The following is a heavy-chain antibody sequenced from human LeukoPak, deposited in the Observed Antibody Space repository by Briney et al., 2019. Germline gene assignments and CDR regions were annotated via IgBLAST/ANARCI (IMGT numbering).Heavy chain of an antibody. D-gene: IGHD5-18*01. CDR3: ARARYTYASYYFDS. V-gene: IGHV4-59*08. J-gene: IGHJ4*02. Sequence: SETLSLTCTVSGGSISSYYWSWIRQPPGKRLEWIGYIYYSGSTYNNPSLKSRVSISVDTSNNHFSLKLNSVTAADTAVYYCARARYTYASYYFDSWGQGTLVTVSS. CDR2: IYYSGST. CDR1: GGSISSYY.